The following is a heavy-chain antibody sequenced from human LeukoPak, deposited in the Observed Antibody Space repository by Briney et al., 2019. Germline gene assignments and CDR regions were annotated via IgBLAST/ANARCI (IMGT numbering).Heavy chain of an antibody. V-gene: IGHV3-48*01. CDR2: ISSSSSTI. CDR3: AGDPLHPADY. J-gene: IGHJ4*02. Sequence: AGGSLRLSCAASGFTFSSYSMNWVRQAPGKGLEWVSYISSSSSTIYYADSVKGRFTISRDNAKNSLYLQMNSLRAEDTAVYYCAGDPLHPADYWGQGTLVTVSS. CDR1: GFTFSSYS. D-gene: IGHD2-2*01.